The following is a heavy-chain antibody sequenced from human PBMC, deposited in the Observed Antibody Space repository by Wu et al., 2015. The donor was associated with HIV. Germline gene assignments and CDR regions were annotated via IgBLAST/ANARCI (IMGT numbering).Heavy chain of an antibody. CDR2: INPNSGGT. CDR1: EYDFTDFY. D-gene: IGHD3-10*01. CDR3: TRGLYGPGNNWFDP. V-gene: IGHV1-2*02. J-gene: IGHJ5*02. Sequence: QARLLQSGAEVKKPGSSVKVSCKASEYDFTDFYIHWVRQAPVEGLSWMGWINPNSGGTKYAQDFQGRVTMTRETVINTAYMELTNLTSDDTAIYYCTRGLYGPGNNWFDPWGQGTLVTVSS.